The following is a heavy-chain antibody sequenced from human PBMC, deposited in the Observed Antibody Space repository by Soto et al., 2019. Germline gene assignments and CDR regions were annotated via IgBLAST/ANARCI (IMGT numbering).Heavy chain of an antibody. J-gene: IGHJ4*02. CDR1: GDSIASHRAH. Sequence: QLQLRKSGPGLERPSETLSLSFSVSGDSIASHRAHWSWIRQSPGKGLEWIGTVAYTGTTYHPPPLGSRVTVSADKSRNQFSLKLTSVTAADTAVYYCARRRACNTACEFDHWGQGTLVTVSS. CDR2: VAYTGTT. CDR3: ARRRACNTACEFDH. V-gene: IGHV4-39*01. D-gene: IGHD2-15*01.